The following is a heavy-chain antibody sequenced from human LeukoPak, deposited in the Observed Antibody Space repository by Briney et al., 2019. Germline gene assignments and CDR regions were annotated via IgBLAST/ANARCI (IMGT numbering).Heavy chain of an antibody. CDR3: ASIMATKGYYDSSGYHPFDY. J-gene: IGHJ4*02. CDR2: IKQDGSEK. D-gene: IGHD3-22*01. V-gene: IGHV3-7*01. Sequence: PGGSLRLSCAASGFTFSSYWMSWVRQAPGKGLEWVANIKQDGSEKYYVDSVKGRFTISRDNANNSLYLQMNSLRAEDTAVCYCASIMATKGYYDSSGYHPFDYWGQGTLVTVSS. CDR1: GFTFSSYW.